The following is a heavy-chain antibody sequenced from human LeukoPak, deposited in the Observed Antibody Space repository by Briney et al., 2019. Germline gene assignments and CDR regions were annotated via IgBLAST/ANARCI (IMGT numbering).Heavy chain of an antibody. CDR1: GGTFSSYA. J-gene: IGHJ4*02. Sequence: SVKVSCKASGGTFSSYAISWVRQAPGQGLEWMGVIIPIFGTANYAQKFQGRVTITTDESTSTAYMELSSLRSEDTAVYYCARGSSSWGHFDYWGQGTLVTVSS. CDR2: IIPIFGTA. V-gene: IGHV1-69*05. D-gene: IGHD6-13*01. CDR3: ARGSSSWGHFDY.